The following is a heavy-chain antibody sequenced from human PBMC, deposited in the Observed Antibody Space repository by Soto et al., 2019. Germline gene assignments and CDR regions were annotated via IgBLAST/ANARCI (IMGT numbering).Heavy chain of an antibody. CDR2: INAGNGNT. CDR1: GYTFTSYA. J-gene: IGHJ5*02. V-gene: IGHV1-3*01. D-gene: IGHD3-9*01. Sequence: ASVKVSCKASGYTFTSYAMHWVRQAPGQRLEWMGWINAGNGNTKYSQKFQGRVTITRDTSASTAYMELSSLRSEDTAVYYCFYDILTGDSWFDPWGKGTLVTVSS. CDR3: FYDILTGDSWFDP.